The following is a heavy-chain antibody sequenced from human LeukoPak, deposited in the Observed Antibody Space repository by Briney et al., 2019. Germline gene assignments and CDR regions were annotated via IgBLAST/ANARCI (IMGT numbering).Heavy chain of an antibody. D-gene: IGHD2-15*01. CDR2: INPNSGGT. CDR1: GYTFTGYY. V-gene: IGHV1-2*04. J-gene: IGHJ3*02. CDR3: ARGVGKKGRYCSGGSCYPVPDAFDI. Sequence: ASVQVSCKASGYTFTGYYMHWVRQAPGQGLEWMGWINPNSGGTNYAQKFQGWVTMTRDTSISTAYMELSRLRSDDTAVYYCARGVGKKGRYCSGGSCYPVPDAFDIWGQGTMVTVSS.